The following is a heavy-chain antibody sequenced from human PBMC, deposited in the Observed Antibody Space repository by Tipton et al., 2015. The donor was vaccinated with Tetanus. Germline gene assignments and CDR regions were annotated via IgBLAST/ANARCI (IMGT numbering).Heavy chain of an antibody. V-gene: IGHV4-59*01. CDR3: ARAPSYYYDSSGYYHDRYYFDY. J-gene: IGHJ4*02. D-gene: IGHD3-22*01. Sequence: GLVKPSETLSLTCTVSGGSISSYYWSWIRQPPGKGLEWIGYIYYSGSTNYNPSLKSRVTISVDTSKNQFSLKLSSVTAADTAVYYCARAPSYYYDSSGYYHDRYYFDYWGQGTLVTVSS. CDR2: IYYSGST. CDR1: GGSISSYY.